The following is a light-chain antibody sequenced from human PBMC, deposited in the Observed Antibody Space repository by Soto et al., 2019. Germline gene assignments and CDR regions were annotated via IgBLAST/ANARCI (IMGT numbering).Light chain of an antibody. J-gene: IGKJ1*01. Sequence: VLTQSPGTLSLYPGDSATLSCRASQSVSSSYLAWYQQKPGQAPRLLIYGASSRATGTPDRFSGSGSGTDFTLTISRLEPEDFALYSCHQYDSWTCGPGTKVDIK. CDR2: GAS. V-gene: IGKV3-20*01. CDR1: QSVSSSY. CDR3: HQYDSWT.